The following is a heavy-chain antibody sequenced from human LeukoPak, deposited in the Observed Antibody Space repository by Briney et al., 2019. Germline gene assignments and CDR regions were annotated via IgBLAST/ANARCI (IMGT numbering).Heavy chain of an antibody. CDR2: INHSGST. J-gene: IGHJ4*02. D-gene: IGHD6-19*01. V-gene: IGHV4-34*01. CDR1: GGSFSGYY. CDR3: ARGTGWPVRRFDY. Sequence: SETLSLSCAVYGGSFSGYYWSWIRQPPGKGLEWIGEINHSGSTNYNPSLKSRVTISVDTSKNQFSLKLSSVTAADTAVYYCARGTGWPVRRFDYWGQGTLVTVSS.